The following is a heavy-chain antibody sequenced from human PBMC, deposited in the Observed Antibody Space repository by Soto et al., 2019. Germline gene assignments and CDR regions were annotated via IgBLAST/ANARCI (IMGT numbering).Heavy chain of an antibody. CDR1: GFTFSSYG. D-gene: IGHD3-9*01. J-gene: IGHJ6*02. Sequence: QVQLVESGGGVVQPGRSLRLSCAASGFTFSSYGMHWVRQAPGKGLEWVAVISYDGSNKYYADSVKGRFTISRDNSKNTLYLQMSSLGAEDTAVYYCAKDSSIHYDILTGYSLPHGMDVWGQGTTVTVSS. CDR2: ISYDGSNK. CDR3: AKDSSIHYDILTGYSLPHGMDV. V-gene: IGHV3-30*18.